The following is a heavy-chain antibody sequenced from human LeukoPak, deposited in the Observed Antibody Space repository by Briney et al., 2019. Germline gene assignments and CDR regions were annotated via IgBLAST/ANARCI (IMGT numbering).Heavy chain of an antibody. CDR3: AKGAATQGNWFDP. Sequence: PGGSLSLSCAASGFTFSSYAMRWVRPAPGKGLEWVSGISGSGGSTYNAASVKGRFTISRDNSKNTLYLQMSSLRAEDTAVYYCAKGAATQGNWFDPWGKGTLVTVSS. J-gene: IGHJ5*02. V-gene: IGHV3-23*01. CDR2: ISGSGGST. D-gene: IGHD6-25*01. CDR1: GFTFSSYA.